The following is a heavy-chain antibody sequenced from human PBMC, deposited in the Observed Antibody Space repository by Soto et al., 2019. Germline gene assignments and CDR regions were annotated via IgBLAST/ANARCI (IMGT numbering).Heavy chain of an antibody. CDR2: INHSGST. CDR1: GGSFSGYY. V-gene: IGHV4-34*01. J-gene: IGHJ6*02. D-gene: IGHD2-21*02. CDR3: ARGRGIVVVTKYYGMDV. Sequence: ETLSLTCAVSGGSFSGYYWSWIRQPPGKGLEWIGEINHSGSTNYNPSLKSRGTISVDKSKNQFSLKLSSVTAADTAVYYCARGRGIVVVTKYYGMDVWGQGTTVTVSS.